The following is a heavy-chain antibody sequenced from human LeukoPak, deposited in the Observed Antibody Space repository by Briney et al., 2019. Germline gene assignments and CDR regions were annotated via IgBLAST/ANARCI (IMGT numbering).Heavy chain of an antibody. D-gene: IGHD3-16*01. CDR1: GFSFSTYW. V-gene: IGHV3-74*01. J-gene: IGHJ4*02. Sequence: GGSLRLSCAASGFSFSTYWMHWVCQVPRKGPGRVSHITPDGSSTNYADSVNGRFTISRDNAKNTLYLQMNSLRAEDTAVYYCSSQISRGGNWGQGTLVTVSS. CDR2: ITPDGSST. CDR3: SSQISRGGN.